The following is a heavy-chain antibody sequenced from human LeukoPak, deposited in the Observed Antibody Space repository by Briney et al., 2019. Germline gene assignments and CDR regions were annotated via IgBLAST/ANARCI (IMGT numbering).Heavy chain of an antibody. CDR1: GFTFSSYS. CDR2: ISSSSSTI. V-gene: IGHV3-48*01. D-gene: IGHD1-26*01. Sequence: GGSLRLSCAASGFTFSSYSMNWVRQAPGKGLEWVSYISSSSSTIYYADSVKGRFTISRDNSKDTLYLQMNSLRAEDTAVYYCARDYSGKYTVDYWGQGTLVTVSS. CDR3: ARDYSGKYTVDY. J-gene: IGHJ4*02.